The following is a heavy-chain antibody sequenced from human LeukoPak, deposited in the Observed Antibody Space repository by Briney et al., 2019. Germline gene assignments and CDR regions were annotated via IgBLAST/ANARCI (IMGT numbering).Heavy chain of an antibody. Sequence: ASVTVSCKASGYTFTNYHINWVRQATGHGLEWMGWMNPNNGDSGYAQKFQGRVTITRDTSISTSYMALRSLRSDDTAVYFCARTTSFTASGYDYWGQGTLVTVSS. CDR3: ARTTSFTASGYDY. J-gene: IGHJ4*02. D-gene: IGHD6-25*01. V-gene: IGHV1-8*03. CDR2: MNPNNGDS. CDR1: GYTFTNYH.